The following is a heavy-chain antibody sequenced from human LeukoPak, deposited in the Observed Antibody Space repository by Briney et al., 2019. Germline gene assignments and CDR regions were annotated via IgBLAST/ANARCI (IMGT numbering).Heavy chain of an antibody. CDR2: IYYSGST. D-gene: IGHD2-15*01. Sequence: SETLSLTCTVSGGSISSSSYYWGWIRQPPGKGLEWIGSIYYSGSTYYNPSLKSRVTISVDTSNNQFSLKLSSVTAADTAVYYCARDLVVPFTHGGAFDIWGQGTMVTVSS. CDR1: GGSISSSSYY. J-gene: IGHJ3*02. V-gene: IGHV4-39*07. CDR3: ARDLVVPFTHGGAFDI.